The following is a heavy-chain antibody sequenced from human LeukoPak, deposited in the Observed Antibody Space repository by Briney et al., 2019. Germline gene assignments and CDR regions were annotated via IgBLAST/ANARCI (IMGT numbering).Heavy chain of an antibody. Sequence: KPSETLSLTCAVSGGSTSSYYWGWIRQPPGKGLEWIGSIYYSGSTYYNPSLKSRVTISVDTSKNQFSLKLSSVTAADTAVYYCARHAAYCGGDCYGPASFQHWGQGTLVTVSS. D-gene: IGHD2-21*02. CDR1: GGSTSSYY. J-gene: IGHJ1*01. CDR3: ARHAAYCGGDCYGPASFQH. V-gene: IGHV4-39*01. CDR2: IYYSGST.